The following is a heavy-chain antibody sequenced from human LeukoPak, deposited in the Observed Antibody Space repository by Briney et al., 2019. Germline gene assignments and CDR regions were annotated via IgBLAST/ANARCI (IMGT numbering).Heavy chain of an antibody. V-gene: IGHV4-61*01. CDR1: GGSLSSGNYY. D-gene: IGHD3-22*01. J-gene: IGHJ3*02. CDR3: ARGYYYDSYAFDI. CDR2: IYYSGST. Sequence: PSETLSLTCTVSGGSLSSGNYYWSWIRQPPGKGLEWIGYIYYSGSTNYNPSLKSRVTISVDTSKNQFSLKLSSVTAADTAVYYCARGYYYDSYAFDIWGQGTMVTVSS.